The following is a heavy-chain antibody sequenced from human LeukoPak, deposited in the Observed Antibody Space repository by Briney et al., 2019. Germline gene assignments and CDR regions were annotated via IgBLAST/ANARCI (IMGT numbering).Heavy chain of an antibody. V-gene: IGHV4-59*08. CDR1: GVSISSYY. CDR3: ARHLVVAGDAFDI. Sequence: PSETLSLTCTVSGVSISSYYWSWIRQPPGKGLEWIGYIYYSGCTNYNPSLKSRVTISVDTSKNQFSLKLSSVTAADTAVYYCARHLVVAGDAFDIWGQGTMVTVSS. J-gene: IGHJ3*02. CDR2: IYYSGCT. D-gene: IGHD2-15*01.